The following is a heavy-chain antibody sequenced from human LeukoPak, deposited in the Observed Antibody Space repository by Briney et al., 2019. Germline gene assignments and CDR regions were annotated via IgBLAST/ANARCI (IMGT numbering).Heavy chain of an antibody. D-gene: IGHD4-17*01. J-gene: IGHJ4*02. V-gene: IGHV3-48*02. Sequence: GGSLRVPCAASGFRFSGYGMNWVRQAPGKGLEWVSYISSNSRTTHYADSVKGRFTISRDNAKNSVYLQMNSLRDEDTAVYYCAYYGDHEGRGGYWGQGTLVTVSS. CDR3: AYYGDHEGRGGY. CDR1: GFRFSGYG. CDR2: ISSNSRTT.